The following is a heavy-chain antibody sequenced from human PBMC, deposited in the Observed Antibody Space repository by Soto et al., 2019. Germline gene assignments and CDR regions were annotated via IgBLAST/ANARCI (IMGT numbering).Heavy chain of an antibody. CDR2: INHSGST. CDR1: GGSFSGYY. CDR3: ARGRWLVRYYFDY. Sequence: SETLSLTCAVYGGSFSGYYWSWIRQPPGKGLEWVGEINHSGSTNYNPPLKSRVTISVDTSKNQFSLKLSSVTAADTAVYYCARGRWLVRYYFDYWGQGTLVTVSS. D-gene: IGHD6-19*01. J-gene: IGHJ4*02. V-gene: IGHV4-34*01.